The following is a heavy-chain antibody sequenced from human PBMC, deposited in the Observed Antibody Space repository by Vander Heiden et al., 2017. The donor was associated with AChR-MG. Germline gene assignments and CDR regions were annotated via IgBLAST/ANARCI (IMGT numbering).Heavy chain of an antibody. V-gene: IGHV4-34*01. CDR2: INHRGST. D-gene: IGHD5-18*01. J-gene: IGHJ4*02. CDR3: ARGQLWSRI. CDR1: GGSFSGYY. Sequence: QVQLQQWCAGPLKPSQTLSLTCAVYGGSFSGYYWSWIRQPPGKGLEWIGEINHRGSTNYNPSLKSRVTISVDTSKNQFSLKLSSVTAADTAVYYCARGQLWSRIWGQGTLVTVSS.